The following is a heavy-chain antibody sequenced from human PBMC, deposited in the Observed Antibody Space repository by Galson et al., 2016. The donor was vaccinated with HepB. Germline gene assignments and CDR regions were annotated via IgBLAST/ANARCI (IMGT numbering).Heavy chain of an antibody. V-gene: IGHV5-10-1*01. D-gene: IGHD2-15*01. CDR3: ARRDRDCSGGTCFSRNFDY. CDR1: GYSFTNFW. J-gene: IGHJ4*02. CDR2: IDPSGPYI. Sequence: QSGAEVKKPGESLRISCKGSGYSFTNFWISWVRQMPGKGLEWMGRIDPSGPYINYSPSFQGHATISADNSISTAYVQWSSLKASDTAIYYCARRDRDCSGGTCFSRNFDYWGQGTLVSVSS.